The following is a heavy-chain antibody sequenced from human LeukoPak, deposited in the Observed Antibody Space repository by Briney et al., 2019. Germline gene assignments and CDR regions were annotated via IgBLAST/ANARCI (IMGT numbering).Heavy chain of an antibody. V-gene: IGHV3-7*01. Sequence: GGSLRLSCTASGFTFSDYWMTWVRQAPGKGPEWVTNIKQDGSQRYYVDSVRGRFTISRDNAKNSLFLQMNGLRAEDTAVYYCARRGGSSSRRSPIDYWGQGTLVTVSS. CDR1: GFTFSDYW. CDR3: ARRGGSSSRRSPIDY. J-gene: IGHJ4*02. D-gene: IGHD6-6*01. CDR2: IKQDGSQR.